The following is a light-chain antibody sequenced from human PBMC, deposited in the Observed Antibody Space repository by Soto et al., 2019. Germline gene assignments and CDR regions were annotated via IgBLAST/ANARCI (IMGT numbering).Light chain of an antibody. CDR1: QSVSSY. CDR3: QQRSNWT. CDR2: DAS. J-gene: IGKJ1*01. Sequence: VLIPSPATLSLSTGERATLSCRASQSVSSYLACYQQKPGQAPRLLIYDASNRATGIPARFSGSGSGTDFTLTISSLEPEDFAVYYCQQRSNWTFGQGTKVDI. V-gene: IGKV3-11*01.